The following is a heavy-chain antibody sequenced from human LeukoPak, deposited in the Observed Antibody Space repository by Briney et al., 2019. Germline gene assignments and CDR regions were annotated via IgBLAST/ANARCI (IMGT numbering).Heavy chain of an antibody. D-gene: IGHD4-17*01. CDR3: ARSYGDYVGDP. CDR2: IIPIFGTA. V-gene: IGHV1-69*01. J-gene: IGHJ5*02. CDR1: GGTFSSYA. Sequence: ASVKVSCKASGGTFSSYAISWVQQAPGQGLEWMGGIIPIFGTANYAQKFQGRVTITADESTSTAYMELSSLRSEDTAVYYCARSYGDYVGDPWGQGTLVTVSS.